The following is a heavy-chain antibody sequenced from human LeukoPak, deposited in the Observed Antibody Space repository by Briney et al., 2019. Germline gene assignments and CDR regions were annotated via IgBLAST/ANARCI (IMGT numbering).Heavy chain of an antibody. CDR1: GGSFSGYY. Sequence: SETLSLTCAVYGGSFSGYYWSWIRQPPGKGLEWIGEINHSGSTNYNPSLKSRVTISVDTSKNQFSLKVTSVTAADTAVYYCARNGYYSADYWGQGTLVTVSS. J-gene: IGHJ4*02. CDR2: INHSGST. D-gene: IGHD4-17*01. CDR3: ARNGYYSADY. V-gene: IGHV4-34*01.